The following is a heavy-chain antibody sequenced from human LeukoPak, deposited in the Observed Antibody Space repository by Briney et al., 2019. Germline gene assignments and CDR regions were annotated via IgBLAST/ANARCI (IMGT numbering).Heavy chain of an antibody. CDR1: GGSISSYY. J-gene: IGHJ3*02. D-gene: IGHD3-22*01. CDR3: ASEVLYYYDSSGYLGI. V-gene: IGHV4-34*01. Sequence: PSETLSLTCTVSGGSISSYYWSWIRQPPGKGLEWIGEINHSGSTNYNPSLKSRVTISVDTSKNQFSLKLSSVTAADTAVYYCASEVLYYYDSSGYLGIWGQGTMVTVSS. CDR2: INHSGST.